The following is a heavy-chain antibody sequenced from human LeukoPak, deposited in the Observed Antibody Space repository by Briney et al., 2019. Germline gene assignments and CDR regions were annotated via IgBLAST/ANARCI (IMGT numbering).Heavy chain of an antibody. V-gene: IGHV1-2*06. CDR2: INPNSGGT. CDR3: AREPWGYYGSGSTDY. D-gene: IGHD3-10*01. J-gene: IGHJ4*02. CDR1: GYTFTGYY. Sequence: GASVKVSCKASGYTFTGYYMHWVRQAPGQGLEWMGRINPNSGGTNYAQKFQGRVTMTRDTSISTAYMELSRLRSDDTAVYYCAREPWGYYGSGSTDYWGQGTLVTVSS.